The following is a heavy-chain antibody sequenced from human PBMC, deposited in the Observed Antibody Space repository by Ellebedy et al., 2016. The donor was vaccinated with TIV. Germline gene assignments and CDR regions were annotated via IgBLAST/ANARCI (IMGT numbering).Heavy chain of an antibody. CDR1: RLVLSKYH. V-gene: IGHV3-7*01. D-gene: IGHD4-11*01. Sequence: GGSLRLXXGASRLVLSKYHMSWVRQAPGKGLEWVATINEDGSQKSYVDSVKGRFTVSRDNDGNSLYLLLNNLRAEDTALYYFVRMGLRDYISPWGQGTLVTVSS. CDR3: VRMGLRDYISP. CDR2: INEDGSQK. J-gene: IGHJ5*02.